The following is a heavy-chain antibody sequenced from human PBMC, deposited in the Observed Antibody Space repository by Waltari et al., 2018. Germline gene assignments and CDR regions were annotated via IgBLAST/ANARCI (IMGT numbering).Heavy chain of an antibody. CDR2: INDEGTA. V-gene: IGHV4-34*01. D-gene: IGHD2-21*01. Sequence: QVHLKQWGAGLLKPSKTLSLTCDVSGGSFSGYYWHWIRQRPGKGLEWVGEINDEGTAKYKASLKSRVTISLDMSKSQFSLTLTSVTAADAALYFCARGRATDSPNAFDVWGQGTNVTVSS. J-gene: IGHJ3*01. CDR1: GGSFSGYY. CDR3: ARGRATDSPNAFDV.